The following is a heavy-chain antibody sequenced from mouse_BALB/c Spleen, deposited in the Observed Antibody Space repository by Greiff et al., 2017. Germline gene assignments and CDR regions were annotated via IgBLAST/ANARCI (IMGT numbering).Heavy chain of an antibody. CDR2: IWGDGST. CDR1: GFSLTGYG. V-gene: IGHV2-6-7*01. CDR3: ARVIYYYGSSYRYAMDY. D-gene: IGHD1-1*01. J-gene: IGHJ4*01. Sequence: VKLVESGPGLVAPSQSLSITCTVSGFSLTGYGVNWVRQPPGKGLEWLGMIWGDGSTDYNSALKSRLSISKDNSKSQVFLKMNSLQTDDTARYYCARVIYYYGSSYRYAMDYWGQGTSVTVSS.